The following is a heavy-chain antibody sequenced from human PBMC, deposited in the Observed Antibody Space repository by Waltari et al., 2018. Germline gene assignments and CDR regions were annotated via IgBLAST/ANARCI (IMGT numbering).Heavy chain of an antibody. CDR1: GFTFAGSG. CDR2: ISMSGGST. J-gene: IGHJ4*02. D-gene: IGHD2-8*01. Sequence: EVQLLESGGGLIQPGGSLRLSCAASGFTFAGSGMTWVCQAPGQGLEWVSGISMSGGSTDYADSVKGRFIISRDNSKNRVFLQMNSLRAEDSAVYYCAKGTTNIDYWGQGTLVTVSS. CDR3: AKGTTNIDY. V-gene: IGHV3-23*01.